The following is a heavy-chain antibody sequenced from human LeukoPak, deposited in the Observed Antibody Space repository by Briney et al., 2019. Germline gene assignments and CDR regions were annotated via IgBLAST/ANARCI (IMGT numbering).Heavy chain of an antibody. CDR1: GFTVSNDY. D-gene: IGHD3-10*01. CDR2: IYGDGTT. V-gene: IGHV3-66*02. CDR3: ARDRAGAQSWVALDP. Sequence: PGGSLRLSCAASGFTVSNDYMAWVRQAPGRGLEWVSLIYGDGTTFYTDSVKGRFTISRDNFKNTLYLQMSSLRPEDTALNYCARDRAGAQSWVALDPWGQGTLVTVSS. J-gene: IGHJ5*02.